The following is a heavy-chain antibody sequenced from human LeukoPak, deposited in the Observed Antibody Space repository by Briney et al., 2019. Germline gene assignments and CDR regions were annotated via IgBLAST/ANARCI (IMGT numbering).Heavy chain of an antibody. V-gene: IGHV4-59*01. J-gene: IGHJ5*02. CDR2: IYYSGST. CDR1: GGSISSYY. Sequence: SETLSLTCTVSGGSISSYYWSWIRQPPGKGLEWIGYIYYSGSTNYNPSLKSRVTISVDTSKNQFSLKLSSVTAADTAVYYCAREDTAYPQRVYNWFDPWGQGTLVTVSS. CDR3: AREDTAYPQRVYNWFDP. D-gene: IGHD5-18*01.